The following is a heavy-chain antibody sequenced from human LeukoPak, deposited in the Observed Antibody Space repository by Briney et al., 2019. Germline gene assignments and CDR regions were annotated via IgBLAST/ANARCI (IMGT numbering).Heavy chain of an antibody. J-gene: IGHJ4*02. CDR2: ISGSDNTI. CDR1: GFTFSSYE. Sequence: QPGGSLRLSCAASGFTFSSYEMNWVRQAPGKGLEWVSYISGSDNTIYYADSVKGRFTISRDNTKNSLYMQTNSLRAEDTAVYYCVSAYGGLLDYWSQGTLVTVSS. D-gene: IGHD3-16*01. CDR3: VSAYGGLLDY. V-gene: IGHV3-48*03.